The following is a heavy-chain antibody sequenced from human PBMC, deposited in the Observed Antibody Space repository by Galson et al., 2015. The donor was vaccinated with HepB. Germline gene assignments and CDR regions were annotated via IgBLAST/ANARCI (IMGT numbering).Heavy chain of an antibody. CDR1: GFTFSRHS. J-gene: IGHJ4*02. CDR2: ISSSGSHI. CDR3: AREGLYDRRVDY. Sequence: SLRLSCAASGFTFSRHSMNWVRLAPGKGLEWVSSISSSGSHIFYADSVKGRFTISRDNAKNSLYLQMNSLRAEDTAVYYCAREGLYDRRVDYWGQGTLVTVSS. D-gene: IGHD3-22*01. V-gene: IGHV3-21*06.